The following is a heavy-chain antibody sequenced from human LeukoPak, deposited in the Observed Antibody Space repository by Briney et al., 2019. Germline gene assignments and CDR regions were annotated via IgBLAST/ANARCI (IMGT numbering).Heavy chain of an antibody. J-gene: IGHJ4*02. CDR2: ICSGSSTI. Sequence: GGSLRLSCAAPGFTFSDYSMNWVRQAPGTGLEWVSYICSGSSTIYYADSVKGRFTISRDNAKNSLYLQMNSLRAEDTAVYYCARDRAGGAYHYDSSGYNYWGQGTLVTVSS. CDR3: ARDRAGGAYHYDSSGYNY. D-gene: IGHD3-22*01. V-gene: IGHV3-48*01. CDR1: GFTFSDYS.